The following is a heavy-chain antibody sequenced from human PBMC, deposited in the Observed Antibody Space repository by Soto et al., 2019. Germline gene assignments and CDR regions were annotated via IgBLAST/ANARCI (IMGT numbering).Heavy chain of an antibody. CDR2: IKEDGNEK. J-gene: IGHJ6*03. CDR3: ARYHRDGLYYMDV. CDR1: GISFRNSW. V-gene: IGHV3-7*01. Sequence: EVQLVESGGGLVQPGGSLKLSCVASGISFRNSWMGWVRQAPGKGLEWVANIKEDGNEKHYVDSVKGRFTIYRDNAQNSLYLQMTGLRVEDTAVYFCARYHRDGLYYMDVWGKGTTVTVSS.